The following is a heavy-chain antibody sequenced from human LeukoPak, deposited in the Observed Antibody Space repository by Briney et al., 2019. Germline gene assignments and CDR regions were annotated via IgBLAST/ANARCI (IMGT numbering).Heavy chain of an antibody. CDR1: GFTFSSYG. D-gene: IGHD5-18*01. J-gene: IGHJ4*02. V-gene: IGHV3-30*02. CDR2: IRYDGSNK. CDR3: AKDGLCGYSYGYRVSVVRFDC. Sequence: PGGSLRLSCAASGFTFSSYGMHWVRQTPGKGLEWVAFIRYDGSNKYYADSVKGRFTISRDNSKNTLYMQMSSLRAEDTAVYYCAKDGLCGYSYGYRVSVVRFDCWGQGTLVTVSS.